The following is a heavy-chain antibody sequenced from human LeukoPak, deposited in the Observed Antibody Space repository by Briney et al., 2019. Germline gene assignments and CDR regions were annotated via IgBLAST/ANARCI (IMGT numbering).Heavy chain of an antibody. CDR1: GFTFSGSA. J-gene: IGHJ6*03. V-gene: IGHV3-73*01. D-gene: IGHD2-2*01. CDR2: IRSKANSYAT. CDR3: TRSLVPAAAHMDV. Sequence: GGSLRLSCAASGFTFSGSAMHWVRQASGKGLEWVGRIRSKANSYATAYAASVKGRFTISRDDSKNTAYLQMNSLKTEDTAVYYCTRSLVPAAAHMDVWGKGTTVTVSS.